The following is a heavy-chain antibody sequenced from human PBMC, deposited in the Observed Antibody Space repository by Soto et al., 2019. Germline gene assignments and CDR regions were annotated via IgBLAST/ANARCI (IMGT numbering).Heavy chain of an antibody. CDR2: ISYDGSNK. V-gene: IGHV3-30*03. D-gene: IGHD2-15*01. Sequence: QVQLVESGGGVVQPGRSLRLSCAASGFTFSSYGMHWVRQAPGKGLEWVAVISYDGSNKYYADSVKGRFTISRDNSKNTLYLPMNRLRAEDTAVYYCATDQVRVVVAADFDYWGQGTLVTVSS. CDR1: GFTFSSYG. J-gene: IGHJ4*02. CDR3: ATDQVRVVVAADFDY.